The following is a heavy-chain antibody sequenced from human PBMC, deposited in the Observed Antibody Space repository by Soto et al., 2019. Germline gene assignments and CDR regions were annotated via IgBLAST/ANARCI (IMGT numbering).Heavy chain of an antibody. D-gene: IGHD6-13*01. V-gene: IGHV4-59*01. CDR1: GGSISSNY. CDR2: VYNSGST. J-gene: IGHJ4*02. Sequence: SETLSLTCTVSGGSISSNYWTWIRQPPGEGLEWLGYVYNSGSTNYNPSLKRRGTISEDTSKSQFSLKVNSMTAADTAVYYCARYRREAVAGYTLDNWGQGILVTVSS. CDR3: ARYRREAVAGYTLDN.